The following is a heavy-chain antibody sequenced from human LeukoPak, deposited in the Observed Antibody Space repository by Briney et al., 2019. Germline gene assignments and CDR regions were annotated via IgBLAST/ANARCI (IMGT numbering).Heavy chain of an antibody. CDR2: ISGNNGNT. V-gene: IGHV1-18*01. CDR3: ARQSRWELPADAFDI. J-gene: IGHJ3*02. D-gene: IGHD1-26*01. Sequence: HWGSVKVSCKASGYTFTSYGFSWVRQAPGQGVEWMGWISGNNGNTDYAQKLQGRVSMTTDTSTSTAYMELRSLRSDDTAVYYCARQSRWELPADAFDIWGQGTMVTVSS. CDR1: GYTFTSYG.